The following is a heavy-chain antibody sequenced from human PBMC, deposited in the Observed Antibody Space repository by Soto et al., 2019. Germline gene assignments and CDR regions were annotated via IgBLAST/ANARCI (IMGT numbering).Heavy chain of an antibody. Sequence: QVQLQESGPGLVKPSQTLTLTCTVSGGSISSGGYYWSWIRQHPGKGLEWLAYIYYSGSTYYNPSLKSRVTISVDTSENQFSLKLSSVTAADTAVYYRARGCFGYGGNYFDYWGQGALGTVSS. CDR1: GGSISSGGYY. CDR3: ARGCFGYGGNYFDY. CDR2: IYYSGST. D-gene: IGHD2-15*01. V-gene: IGHV4-31*03. J-gene: IGHJ4*02.